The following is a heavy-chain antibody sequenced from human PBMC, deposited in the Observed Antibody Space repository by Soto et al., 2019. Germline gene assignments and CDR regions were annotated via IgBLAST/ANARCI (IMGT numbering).Heavy chain of an antibody. CDR3: ARWIDYGYFDY. V-gene: IGHV1-3*01. Sequence: QGQLVQSGAEVKKPGASVKVSCGTSGFSFTSYSFHWVRQAPAQGLQWMGWINAGRGKTKYSQQFQGRVTFTWVTSANTVYMELSRLTSEDTSVFYCARWIDYGYFDYWGQGTLVTVSA. D-gene: IGHD4-17*01. CDR2: INAGRGKT. J-gene: IGHJ4*02. CDR1: GFSFTSYS.